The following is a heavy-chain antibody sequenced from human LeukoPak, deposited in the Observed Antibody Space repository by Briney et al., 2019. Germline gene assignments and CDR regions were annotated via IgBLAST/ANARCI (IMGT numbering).Heavy chain of an antibody. Sequence: ASVKVSCKASGYTFTSYYMHWVRQAPGQGLKWMGIITPSGGSTSYAQKFRGRVTMTTDTSTSTVYMELSSLRSEDTAVYYCARGGSGGKDWFDPWGQGTLVTVSS. CDR2: ITPSGGST. CDR1: GYTFTSYY. V-gene: IGHV1-46*01. CDR3: ARGGSGGKDWFDP. D-gene: IGHD5-12*01. J-gene: IGHJ5*02.